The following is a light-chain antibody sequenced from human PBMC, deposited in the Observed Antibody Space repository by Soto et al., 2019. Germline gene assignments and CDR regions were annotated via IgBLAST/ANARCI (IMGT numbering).Light chain of an antibody. CDR3: QQYGDSLLT. Sequence: ENVLTQSPGTLSLSPGERATLSCRASQSISSSYLAWYQQKPGQTPRLLIYHASNRATGIPDRFSGSGSGTEFTLTISRLEPEDFAVYYCQQYGDSLLTFGRGTKVEIK. CDR1: QSISSSY. V-gene: IGKV3-20*01. J-gene: IGKJ4*01. CDR2: HAS.